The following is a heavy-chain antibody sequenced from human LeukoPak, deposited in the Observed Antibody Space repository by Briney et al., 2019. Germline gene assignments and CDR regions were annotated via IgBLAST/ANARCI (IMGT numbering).Heavy chain of an antibody. J-gene: IGHJ3*02. CDR3: ATCDYYGSSGYYCDAFDI. CDR2: INHSGST. Sequence: SETLSLTCAVYGGFFSGYYWSWIRQPPGKGLEWIGEINHSGSTNYNPSLKSRVTISVDTSKNQFSLKLSSVTAADTAVYYCATCDYYGSSGYYCDAFDIWGQGTMVTVSS. CDR1: GGFFSGYY. D-gene: IGHD3-22*01. V-gene: IGHV4-34*01.